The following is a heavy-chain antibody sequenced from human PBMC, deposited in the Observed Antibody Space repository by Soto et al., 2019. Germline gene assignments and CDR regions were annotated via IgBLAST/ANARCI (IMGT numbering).Heavy chain of an antibody. CDR2: IYPGDSDT. D-gene: IGHD6-6*01. J-gene: IGHJ6*02. CDR3: ARPSYSTSRYYGLDV. Sequence: GESLKISWRSSGYSFSNYWIGLVRQMPGKGLEWMGIIYPGDSDTRYSPSFQGQVTISADKSISTAYLQWSSLKASDTAMYYCARPSYSTSRYYGLDVWGQGTTVTVSS. CDR1: GYSFSNYW. V-gene: IGHV5-51*01.